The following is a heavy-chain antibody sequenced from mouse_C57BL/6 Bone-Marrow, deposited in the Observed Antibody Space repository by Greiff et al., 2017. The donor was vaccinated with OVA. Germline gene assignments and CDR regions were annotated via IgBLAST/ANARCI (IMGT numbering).Heavy chain of an antibody. V-gene: IGHV5-16*01. J-gene: IGHJ4*01. CDR2: INYDGSST. CDR1: GFTFSDYY. CDR3: ARDLDYDYDGPLDY. D-gene: IGHD2-4*01. Sequence: EVQVVESEGGLVQPGSSMKLSCTASGFTFSDYYMAWVRQVPEKGLEWVANINYDGSSTYYLDSLKSRFIISRDNAKNILYLQMSSLKSEDTATYYCARDLDYDYDGPLDYWGQGTSVTVSS.